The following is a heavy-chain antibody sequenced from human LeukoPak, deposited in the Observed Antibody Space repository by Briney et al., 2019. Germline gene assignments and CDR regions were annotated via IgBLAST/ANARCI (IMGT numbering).Heavy chain of an antibody. Sequence: ASVKVSCKASGYTFTGYFVHWVRQAPGQGLEWMGWINPDSGGTNYAQKFQGRVTMTRDTSISTAYMELNRLGSDDTAVYYCAPSGTYRSTDYYFDYWGQGTLVTVSS. CDR3: APSGTYRSTDYYFDY. J-gene: IGHJ4*02. D-gene: IGHD1-26*01. V-gene: IGHV1-2*02. CDR1: GYTFTGYF. CDR2: INPDSGGT.